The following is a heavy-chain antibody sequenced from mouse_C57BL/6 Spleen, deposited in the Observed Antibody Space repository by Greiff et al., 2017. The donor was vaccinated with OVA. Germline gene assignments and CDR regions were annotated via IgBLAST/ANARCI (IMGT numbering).Heavy chain of an antibody. J-gene: IGHJ4*01. CDR2: IDPEDGDT. CDR1: GFNIKDYY. D-gene: IGHD1-1*02. CDR3: AWYRGEYAMDD. Sequence: VQLQQSGAELVKPGASVTLSCTASGFNIKDYYMHWVKQRTAQGLEWIGRIDPEDGDTKYAPKFQGKATITAATSSNTAYLQLSSLTSEDTAVYYCAWYRGEYAMDDWGQGTSVTVAS. V-gene: IGHV14-2*01.